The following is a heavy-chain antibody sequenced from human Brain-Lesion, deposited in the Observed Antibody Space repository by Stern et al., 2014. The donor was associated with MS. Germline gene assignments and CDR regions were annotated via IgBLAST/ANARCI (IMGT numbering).Heavy chain of an antibody. D-gene: IGHD4-17*01. Sequence: EVQLVQSGGGLIEPGRSLRLSCTASGFSFGDYAINWIRQAPGKGLEWVGFIRSKVYGGAAEYAASGKGRFTISRDDSKSIAYLQVNGLKTEDTAVYYCTRDRLDYGYSYFDYWGQGTLVTVSS. CDR2: IRSKVYGGAA. CDR3: TRDRLDYGYSYFDY. V-gene: IGHV3-49*03. CDR1: GFSFGDYA. J-gene: IGHJ4*02.